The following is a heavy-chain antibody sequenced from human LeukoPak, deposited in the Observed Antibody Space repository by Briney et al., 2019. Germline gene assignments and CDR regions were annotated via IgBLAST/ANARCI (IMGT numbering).Heavy chain of an antibody. CDR1: GGSISSGGYY. CDR2: IYHSGST. Sequence: PSETLSLTCTVSGGSISSGGYYWSWIRQPPGRGLEWIGYIYHSGSTYYNPSLKSRVTLSLDTSKNQFSLKLSSVTAADTAVYYCARASDDYGGNVHFDHWGQGTLVTVSS. CDR3: ARASDDYGGNVHFDH. V-gene: IGHV4-30-2*01. D-gene: IGHD4-23*01. J-gene: IGHJ4*02.